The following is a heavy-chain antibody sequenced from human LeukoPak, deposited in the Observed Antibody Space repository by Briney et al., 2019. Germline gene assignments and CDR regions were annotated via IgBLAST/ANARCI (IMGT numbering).Heavy chain of an antibody. D-gene: IGHD3-22*01. CDR3: AKEWELIAHLDDAFDI. J-gene: IGHJ3*02. CDR1: GFTFSSYA. CDR2: ISGSGGST. Sequence: GGSLRLSCAASGFTFSSYAMSWVRQAPGKGLEWVSAISGSGGSTYYADSVKGRFTISRDNSKNTLYLQMNSLRAEDTAVYYCAKEWELIAHLDDAFDIWGQGTMVTVSS. V-gene: IGHV3-23*01.